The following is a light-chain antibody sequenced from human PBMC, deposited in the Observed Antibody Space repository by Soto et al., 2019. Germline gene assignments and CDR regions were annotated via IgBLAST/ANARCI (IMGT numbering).Light chain of an antibody. V-gene: IGKV3-11*01. CDR1: QSVGST. CDR2: DAS. Sequence: EIVLTQSPGTLSLSPGERATLSCRASQSVGSTLAWYQQRPGQAPRLLIYDASNRATGVPARFSGSRSGTDFTLTISDLEPADFGLYYCQQRLNWPPGFGQGTKVDIK. J-gene: IGKJ1*01. CDR3: QQRLNWPPG.